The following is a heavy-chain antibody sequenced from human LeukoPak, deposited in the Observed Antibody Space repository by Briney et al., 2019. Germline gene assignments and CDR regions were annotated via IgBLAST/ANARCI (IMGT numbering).Heavy chain of an antibody. Sequence: SETLSLTCTVSGGSISSYYWSWIRQPAGKGLEWIGRIYTSGSTNYNPSLKSRVNMSVDTSKNQFSLKLSSVTAADTAVYYCAIGWLVRGGYYFDYWGQGTLVTVSS. J-gene: IGHJ4*02. CDR3: AIGWLVRGGYYFDY. V-gene: IGHV4-4*07. D-gene: IGHD6-19*01. CDR1: GGSISSYY. CDR2: IYTSGST.